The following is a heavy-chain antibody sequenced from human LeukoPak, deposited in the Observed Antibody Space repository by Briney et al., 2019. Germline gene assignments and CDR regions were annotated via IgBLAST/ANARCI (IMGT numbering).Heavy chain of an antibody. D-gene: IGHD4-17*01. CDR2: IYHSGST. J-gene: IGHJ4*02. Sequence: SQTLSLTCAVSGGSIGSGGYSWSWIRQPPGKGLEWIGYIYHSGSTYYNPSLKSRVTISVDRSKNQFSLKLSSVTAADTAVYYCARADGDEGFDYWGQGTLVTVSS. CDR1: GGSIGSGGYS. CDR3: ARADGDEGFDY. V-gene: IGHV4-30-2*01.